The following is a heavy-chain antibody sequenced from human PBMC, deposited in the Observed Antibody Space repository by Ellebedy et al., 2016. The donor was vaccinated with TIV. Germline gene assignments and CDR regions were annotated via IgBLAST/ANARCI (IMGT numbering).Heavy chain of an antibody. CDR1: GFTVSSNY. CDR3: ARGGTYYYDSSGYYFPDAFDI. J-gene: IGHJ3*02. D-gene: IGHD3-22*01. CDR2: IYTGGST. V-gene: IGHV3-66*01. Sequence: GESLKISCAASGFTVSSNYMSWVRQAPGKGLEWVSVIYTGGSTYYADSVKGRFTISRDNSKNTLYLQMNSLRAEDTAVYYCARGGTYYYDSSGYYFPDAFDIWGQGTMVTVSS.